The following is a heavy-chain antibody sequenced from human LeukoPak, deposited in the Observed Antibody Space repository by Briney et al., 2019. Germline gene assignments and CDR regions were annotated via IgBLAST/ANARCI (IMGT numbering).Heavy chain of an antibody. D-gene: IGHD3-22*01. CDR3: AGLVGRYSSGLYYYYFDY. J-gene: IGHJ4*02. Sequence: PSETLSLTCTVSGGSVSSGSYYWSWIRQPPGRGLEWIGYISASGSTNCNPSLKSRVTISVDTFKNQFSLRLSSVTAADTAVYYCAGLVGRYSSGLYYYYFDYWGQGTLVTVSS. CDR1: GGSVSSGSYY. V-gene: IGHV4-61*01. CDR2: ISASGST.